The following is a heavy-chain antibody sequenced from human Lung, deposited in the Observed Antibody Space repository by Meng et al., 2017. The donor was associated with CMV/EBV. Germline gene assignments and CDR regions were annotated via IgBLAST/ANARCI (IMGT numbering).Heavy chain of an antibody. V-gene: IGHV4-34*01. CDR1: LSGYY. J-gene: IGHJ4*02. CDR3: ARRRVLITIFGVVLDRSFDY. D-gene: IGHD3-3*01. CDR2: INHSGST. Sequence: LSGYYWSWIRQHPGKGLEWIGEINHSGSTNYNPSLKSRVTISVDTSKNQFSLKLSSVTAADTAVYYCARRRVLITIFGVVLDRSFDYWGQGTLVTVSS.